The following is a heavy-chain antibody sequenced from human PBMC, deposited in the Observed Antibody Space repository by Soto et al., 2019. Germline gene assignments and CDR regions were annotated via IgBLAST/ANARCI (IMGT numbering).Heavy chain of an antibody. CDR3: ARTVEYDSIPYYYADF. Sequence: ASVKVSCKASGYTFTSYGISWVRQAPGQGLEWMGWISAYNGNTNYAQKLQGRGTMTTDTSTSTAYLELRSLRSDDTAVYYCARTVEYDSIPYYYADFWGQGTLVTVSS. J-gene: IGHJ4*01. CDR1: GYTFTSYG. D-gene: IGHD2-21*01. CDR2: ISAYNGNT. V-gene: IGHV1-18*04.